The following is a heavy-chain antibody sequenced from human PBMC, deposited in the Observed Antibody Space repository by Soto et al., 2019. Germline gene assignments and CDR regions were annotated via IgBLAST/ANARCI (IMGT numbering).Heavy chain of an antibody. CDR2: INPSGGST. J-gene: IGHJ4*01. D-gene: IGHD2-2*03. CDR1: GYTFTSHY. CDR3: ARGREELDIVVVPAVPRYHYFDY. V-gene: IGHV1-46*03. Sequence: GASVKVSCKASGYTFTSHYLHWVRQAPGQGLEWMGIINPSGGSTSYAQKFQGRVTMTSDTSTSTVYMELSSLRSEDTAVYYCARGREELDIVVVPAVPRYHYFDYWGHGTLVTVSS.